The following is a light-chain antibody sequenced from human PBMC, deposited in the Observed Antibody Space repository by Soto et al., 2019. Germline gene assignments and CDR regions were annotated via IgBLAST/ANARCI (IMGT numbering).Light chain of an antibody. V-gene: IGKV3-20*01. J-gene: IGKJ1*01. CDR1: QSVSSSY. CDR2: GAS. CDR3: QQYGSSPKT. Sequence: EIVFTQSPGALSFSPGERATLSCRASQSVSSSYLAWYQPKPGQAPRLLIYGASSRATGIPDRFSGSGSGTDFTLTISRLEPEDFAVYYCQQYGSSPKTFGQGTKVDIK.